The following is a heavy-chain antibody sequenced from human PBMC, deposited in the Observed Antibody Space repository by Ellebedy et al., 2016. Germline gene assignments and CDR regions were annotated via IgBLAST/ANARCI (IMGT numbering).Heavy chain of an antibody. D-gene: IGHD2-2*01. CDR3: AANPPVTDTIYQFYFEH. V-gene: IGHV3-30*09. Sequence: GGSLRLSXSATGLTFNTHPLHWVRQAPGKGLEWVAGISSDGNYQSYAGSVKGRFAISRDNSKNTVSLEMNSLRIEDAGVYYCAANPPVTDTIYQFYFEHWGLGTLVAVSS. J-gene: IGHJ4*02. CDR2: ISSDGNYQ. CDR1: GLTFNTHP.